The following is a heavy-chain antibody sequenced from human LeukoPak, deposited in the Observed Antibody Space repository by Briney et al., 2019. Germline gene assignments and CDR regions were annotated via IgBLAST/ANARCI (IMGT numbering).Heavy chain of an antibody. J-gene: IGHJ4*02. CDR1: GFSISVYY. V-gene: IGHV3-11*05. CDR2: ITSGSGST. Sequence: GGSLRLSCDASGFSISVYYMSWIRQSPGKGVEWISYITSGSGSTKYADSVKGRFTISRDKAKNSVALQLNSLRAEDTAVYYCTKERRGSYYAFESWGQGTLVTVSS. CDR3: TKERRGSYYAFES. D-gene: IGHD3-22*01.